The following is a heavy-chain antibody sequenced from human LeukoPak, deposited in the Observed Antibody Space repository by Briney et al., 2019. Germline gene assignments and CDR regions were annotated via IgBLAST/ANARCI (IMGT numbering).Heavy chain of an antibody. D-gene: IGHD3-3*01. CDR3: ARGLSVVMKGGVAIERFDP. CDR1: AFTVSSNC. V-gene: IGHV3-53*01. Sequence: GRSLRPSCAASAFTVSSNCMSWVSQPPRNWLGWVLFIYRDNSEYYSDSVKGRVTISRDKSKNTLYLQMNSLRGEDTAVYYCARGLSVVMKGGVAIERFDPWGQGTLVTVSS. CDR2: IYRDNSE. J-gene: IGHJ5*02.